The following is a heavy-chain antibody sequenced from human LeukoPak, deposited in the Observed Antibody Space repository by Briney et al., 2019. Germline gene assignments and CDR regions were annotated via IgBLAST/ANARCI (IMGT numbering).Heavy chain of an antibody. Sequence: GGSLRLSCAASGFTFSSYEMNWVRQAPGKGPEWVSYISTSGSTIFHADSVKGRFTISRDNAKNSLYLQMNSLSAEDTAVYYCARDVGYYYGSATTYDAFDFWGEGTMITVSS. D-gene: IGHD3-10*01. CDR2: ISTSGSTI. CDR1: GFTFSSYE. CDR3: ARDVGYYYGSATTYDAFDF. V-gene: IGHV3-48*03. J-gene: IGHJ3*01.